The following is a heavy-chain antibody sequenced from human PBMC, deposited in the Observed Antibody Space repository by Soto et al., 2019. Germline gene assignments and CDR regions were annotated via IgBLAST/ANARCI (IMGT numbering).Heavy chain of an antibody. CDR3: ASIMGGTIQFDY. D-gene: IGHD1-1*01. CDR1: GYTFSDHY. CDR2: INPKSGVT. J-gene: IGHJ4*02. Sequence: ASVKVSCKASGYTFSDHYMHWVRQAPGQGLEWMGWINPKSGVTSYAQKFQGRVTMTRDTSVSTAYMDLSRLRSDDTAVYYCASIMGGTIQFDYWGQGTPVTVSS. V-gene: IGHV1-2*02.